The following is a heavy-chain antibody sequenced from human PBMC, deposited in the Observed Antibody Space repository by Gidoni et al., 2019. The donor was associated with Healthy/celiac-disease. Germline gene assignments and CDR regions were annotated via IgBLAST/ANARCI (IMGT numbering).Heavy chain of an antibody. V-gene: IGHV3-20*04. CDR2: INWNGGST. J-gene: IGHJ4*02. Sequence: EVQLVESGGGVVRPGGSLRLSCAASGCAIDDYGMSWVRQAPGKGLECVSGINWNGGSTGYADSVKGRFTISRDNAKNSLYLQMNSLRAEDTALYYCARIPYSGYGESYFDYWGQGTLVTVS. CDR3: ARIPYSGYGESYFDY. CDR1: GCAIDDYG. D-gene: IGHD5-12*01.